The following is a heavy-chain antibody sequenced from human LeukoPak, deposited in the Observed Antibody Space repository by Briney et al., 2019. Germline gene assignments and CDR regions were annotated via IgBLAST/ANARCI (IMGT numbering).Heavy chain of an antibody. Sequence: PGGSLRLSCAASGFTFSRYAMSWVRQAPGKGLEWVSRISNSGGNTYYADSVKGRFTISRDNAKNTLYLQMNSLSAEDTAVYYCARDGEEMATMGRAFDIWGQGTMVTVSS. CDR1: GFTFSRYA. V-gene: IGHV3-23*01. CDR2: ISNSGGNT. J-gene: IGHJ3*02. CDR3: ARDGEEMATMGRAFDI. D-gene: IGHD5-24*01.